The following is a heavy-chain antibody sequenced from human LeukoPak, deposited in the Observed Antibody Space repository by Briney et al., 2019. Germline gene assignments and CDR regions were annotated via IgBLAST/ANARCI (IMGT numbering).Heavy chain of an antibody. CDR1: GVTFSIAW. CDR2: IKSKTDGGTT. Sequence: PGGSLRLSCAASGVTFSIAWMSWVRQAPGKGPAWVGRIKSKTDGGTTDYAAPVKDRFTISRDDSKNTLYLHMNSLKTEDTAVYYCVTIRYSTSYFFDYWGQGTLVTVSS. D-gene: IGHD6-13*01. CDR3: VTIRYSTSYFFDY. J-gene: IGHJ4*02. V-gene: IGHV3-15*01.